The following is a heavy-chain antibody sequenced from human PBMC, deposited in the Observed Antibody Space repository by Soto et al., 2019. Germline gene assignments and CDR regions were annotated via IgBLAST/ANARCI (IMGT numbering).Heavy chain of an antibody. J-gene: IGHJ4*02. CDR2: ISYDETNK. CDR3: GRTLDY. Sequence: QVQLVESGGGVVQPGRSLRLSCAVSGFTFSNYGMHWVRQAPGKGLEWVTFISYDETNKYYADSVKGRFTISRDNSKNTLYLQMNSLRAEDTAVYYCGRTLDYWGQGTLFSVSS. V-gene: IGHV3-30*03. CDR1: GFTFSNYG.